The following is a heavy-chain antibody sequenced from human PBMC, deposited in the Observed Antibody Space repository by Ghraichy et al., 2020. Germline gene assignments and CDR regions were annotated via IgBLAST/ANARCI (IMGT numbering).Heavy chain of an antibody. CDR1: EFTFSSYW. V-gene: IGHV3-74*01. CDR2: INSDGGSA. Sequence: LSLTCAASEFTFSSYWMHWVRQAPGKGLVWVSRINSDGGSASYADSVKGRFTISRDNAKNTLHLEMSSLRAEDTAVFYCARGGLDVTNRNDHQYGMDVXGQGXTXTVS. J-gene: IGHJ6*02. D-gene: IGHD1-1*01. CDR3: ARGGLDVTNRNDHQYGMDV.